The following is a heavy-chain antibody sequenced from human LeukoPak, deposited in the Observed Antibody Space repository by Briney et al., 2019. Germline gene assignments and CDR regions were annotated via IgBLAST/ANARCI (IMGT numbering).Heavy chain of an antibody. D-gene: IGHD5-18*01. Sequence: SETLSLTCTVSGGSISSGAFYWGWIRQPPGKGLDWIGSIYYNGATYYNPSLKSRVTISLDTSENQFSLRLTSVTAADTAVYYCARGRGYSYAFDPWGQGTLVTVPS. CDR1: GGSISSGAFY. V-gene: IGHV4-39*07. J-gene: IGHJ5*02. CDR2: IYYNGAT. CDR3: ARGRGYSYAFDP.